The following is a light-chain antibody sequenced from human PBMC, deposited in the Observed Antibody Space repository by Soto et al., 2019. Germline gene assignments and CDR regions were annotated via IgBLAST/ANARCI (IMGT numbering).Light chain of an antibody. CDR2: DVS. CDR3: SSYTTSNTRQIV. CDR1: SSDVGGYNY. J-gene: IGLJ1*01. V-gene: IGLV2-14*03. Sequence: QPVLTQPASVSGSPGQSITISCTGTSSDVGGYNYVSWYQHHPGKAPKPMIYDVSNRPSGVSNRFSGSKSGNTASLTISGLQPEDEADYYCSSYTTSNTRQIVFGTGTKLTVL.